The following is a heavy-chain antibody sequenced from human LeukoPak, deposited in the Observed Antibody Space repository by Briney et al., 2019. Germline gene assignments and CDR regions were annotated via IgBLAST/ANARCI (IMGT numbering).Heavy chain of an antibody. CDR2: ISSSSSYI. J-gene: IGHJ6*03. V-gene: IGHV3-21*01. CDR1: GFTFSSYS. D-gene: IGHD5-12*01. CDR3: ARSVATTRLGYYYMDV. Sequence: PGGSLRLSCAASGFTFSSYSMNWVRQAPGKGLEWVSSISSSSSYIYYADSVKGRFTISRDNAKNSLYLQMNSLRAEDTAVYYCARSVATTRLGYYYMDVWGKGTTVTVSS.